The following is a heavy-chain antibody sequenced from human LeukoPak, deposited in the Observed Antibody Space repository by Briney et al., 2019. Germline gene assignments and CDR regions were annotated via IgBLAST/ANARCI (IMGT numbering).Heavy chain of an antibody. D-gene: IGHD3-16*01. CDR1: GFTFSSYA. V-gene: IGHV3-21*01. J-gene: IGHJ4*02. CDR2: ISTKSDYI. CDR3: ARVGGEYVVSDY. Sequence: GGSLRLSCAASGFTFSSYAMSWVRQAPGKGLEWVSSISTKSDYIHYADSVKGRFTISRDNANNSVYLQMNSLTAEDTAVYYCARVGGEYVVSDYWGQGTLVAVSS.